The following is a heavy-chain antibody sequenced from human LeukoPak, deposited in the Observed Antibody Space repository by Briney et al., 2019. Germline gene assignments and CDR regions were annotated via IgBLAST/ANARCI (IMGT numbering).Heavy chain of an antibody. J-gene: IGHJ4*02. Sequence: PGGSLRLSCAASGFTLSNYWMHWVRQAPGKGLVWVSRISDHGSITNFADSVKGRFTISRDTAKNTRYLEMNSLRAEDTAVYYCARDLSGYYDYWGQGTLVTVSS. D-gene: IGHD3-10*01. V-gene: IGHV3-74*01. CDR3: ARDLSGYYDY. CDR1: GFTLSNYW. CDR2: ISDHGSIT.